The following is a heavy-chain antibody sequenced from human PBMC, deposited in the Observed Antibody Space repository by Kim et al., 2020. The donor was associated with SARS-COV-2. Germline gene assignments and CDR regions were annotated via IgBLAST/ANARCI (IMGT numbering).Heavy chain of an antibody. CDR2: INHSGST. J-gene: IGHJ6*02. CDR3: ARVRRGDGYNYNYYYGMDV. D-gene: IGHD5-12*01. CDR1: GGSFSGYY. Sequence: SETLSLTCAVYGGSFSGYYWSWIRQPPGKGLEWIGEINHSGSTNYNPSLKSRVTISVDTSKNQFSLKLSSVTAADTAVYYCARVRRGDGYNYNYYYGMDVWGQGTTVTVSS. V-gene: IGHV4-34*01.